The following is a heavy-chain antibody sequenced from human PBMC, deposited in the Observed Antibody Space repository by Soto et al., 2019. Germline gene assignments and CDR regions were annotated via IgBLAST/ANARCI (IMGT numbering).Heavy chain of an antibody. CDR3: AREYYYDSSGYASDAFDI. CDR1: GGTFSSYA. J-gene: IGHJ3*02. Sequence: RASVKVSCKASGGTFSSYAISWVRQAPGQGLEWMGGIIPIFGTANYAQRFQGRVTITADKSTSTAYMELSSLRSEDTAVYYCAREYYYDSSGYASDAFDIWGQGTMVTVSS. D-gene: IGHD3-22*01. V-gene: IGHV1-69*06. CDR2: IIPIFGTA.